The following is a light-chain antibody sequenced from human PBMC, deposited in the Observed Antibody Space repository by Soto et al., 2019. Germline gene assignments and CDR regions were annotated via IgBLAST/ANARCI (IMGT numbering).Light chain of an antibody. CDR2: VAA. CDR3: RQLYSYPYT. Sequence: DIQLTQSPSFLSASVGDRVTITCRASQGISTYLAWYQQQSGQAPKRLIYVAATLQSGVPSRFSGSRSGTEFTITISSLQPEDLATYYCRQLYSYPYTFGQGTKLEI. J-gene: IGKJ2*01. CDR1: QGISTY. V-gene: IGKV1-9*01.